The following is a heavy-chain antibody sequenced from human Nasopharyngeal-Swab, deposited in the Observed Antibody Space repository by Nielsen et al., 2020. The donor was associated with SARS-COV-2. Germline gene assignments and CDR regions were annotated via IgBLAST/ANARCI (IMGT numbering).Heavy chain of an antibody. D-gene: IGHD3-16*01. CDR3: ARAYLVRLGELDY. Sequence: GESLKISCAASGFTFRSYAISWVRQAPGKGLEWVSYISSSGSTIYYADSVKGRFTISRDNAKNSLYLQMNSLRAEDTAVYYCARAYLVRLGELDYWGQGTLVTVSS. CDR2: ISSSGSTI. J-gene: IGHJ4*02. CDR1: GFTFRSYA. V-gene: IGHV3-48*04.